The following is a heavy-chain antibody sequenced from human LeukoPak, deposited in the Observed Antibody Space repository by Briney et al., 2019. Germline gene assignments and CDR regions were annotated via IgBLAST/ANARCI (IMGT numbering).Heavy chain of an antibody. D-gene: IGHD2-21*02. J-gene: IGHJ3*02. Sequence: ASVKVSCKASGYTFTGYYMHWVRQAPGQGLEWMGWINPNSGGTNYAQKLQGRVTMTTDTSTSTAYMELRSLRSDDTAVYYCARVGVYCGGDCYWTHDAFDIWGQGTMVTVSS. CDR3: ARVGVYCGGDCYWTHDAFDI. CDR2: INPNSGGT. CDR1: GYTFTGYY. V-gene: IGHV1-2*02.